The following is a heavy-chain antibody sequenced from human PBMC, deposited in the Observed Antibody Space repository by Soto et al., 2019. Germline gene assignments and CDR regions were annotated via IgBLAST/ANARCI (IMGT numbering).Heavy chain of an antibody. J-gene: IGHJ4*02. CDR3: ARVRSSIAVAEYYFDY. Sequence: PGGSLRLSCAASGFTFSSYGMHWVRQAPGKGLEWVAVIWYDGSNKYYADSVKGRFTISRDNSKNTLYLQMNSLRAEDTAVYYCARVRSSIAVAEYYFDYWGQGTLVTVSS. D-gene: IGHD6-19*01. CDR1: GFTFSSYG. V-gene: IGHV3-33*01. CDR2: IWYDGSNK.